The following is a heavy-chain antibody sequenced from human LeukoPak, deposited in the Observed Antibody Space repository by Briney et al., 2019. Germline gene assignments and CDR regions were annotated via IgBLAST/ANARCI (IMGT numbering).Heavy chain of an antibody. Sequence: GSVKVSCKASRYTFTSYVINGVRQATGQGLEWMGWMNPNSGNTGYAQKFQGRVNMTRNTSISTAYMELSSLRYEDTAVYYCARAGDYYGSGSYYSLDYWGQGTLVTVSS. D-gene: IGHD3-10*01. V-gene: IGHV1-8*01. CDR2: MNPNSGNT. J-gene: IGHJ4*02. CDR3: ARAGDYYGSGSYYSLDY. CDR1: RYTFTSYV.